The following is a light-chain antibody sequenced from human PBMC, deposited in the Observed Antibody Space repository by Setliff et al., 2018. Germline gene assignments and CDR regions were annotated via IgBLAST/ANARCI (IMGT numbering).Light chain of an antibody. CDR1: SNDVGAYDL. V-gene: IGLV2-14*03. CDR3: FVYTASTTYV. Sequence: QPVLTQPASVSGSHGQYITIYCSGTSNDVGAYDLCSWYQQHPVKVPKLIIFDVSNRPSWVSHRFSSSKSGNKASLTISALQADDEADYYCFVYTASTTYVFVNGTKVTVL. CDR2: DVS. J-gene: IGLJ1*01.